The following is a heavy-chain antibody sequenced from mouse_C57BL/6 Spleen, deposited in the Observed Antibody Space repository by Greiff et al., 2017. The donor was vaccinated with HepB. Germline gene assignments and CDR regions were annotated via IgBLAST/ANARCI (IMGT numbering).Heavy chain of an antibody. V-gene: IGHV1-26*01. CDR3: ARGGYYYGSSPAWFAY. CDR1: GYTFTDYY. Sequence: EVQLQQSGPELVKPGASVKISCKASGYTFTDYYMNWVKQSHGKSLEWIGDINPNNGGTSYNQKFKGKATLTVDKSSSTAYMELRSLTSEDSAVFYGARGGYYYGSSPAWFAYWGQGTLVTVSA. CDR2: INPNNGGT. D-gene: IGHD1-1*01. J-gene: IGHJ3*01.